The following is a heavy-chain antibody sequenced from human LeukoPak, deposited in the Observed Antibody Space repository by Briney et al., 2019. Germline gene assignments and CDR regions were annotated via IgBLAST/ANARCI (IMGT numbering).Heavy chain of an antibody. CDR2: ISWNSVSI. V-gene: IGHV3-9*01. D-gene: IGHD3-10*01. Sequence: PGRSLRLSCAASGFTFDDYAMHWVRQAPGKGLEWVSGISWNSVSIDYADSVKGRFTISRDNAKNSLYLQMNSLRADDTALYYCAKDIRPIYYGSGSQRLDYWGQGTLVTVSS. J-gene: IGHJ4*02. CDR3: AKDIRPIYYGSGSQRLDY. CDR1: GFTFDDYA.